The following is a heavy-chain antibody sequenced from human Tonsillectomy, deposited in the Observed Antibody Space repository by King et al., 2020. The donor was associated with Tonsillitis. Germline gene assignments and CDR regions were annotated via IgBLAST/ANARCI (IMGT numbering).Heavy chain of an antibody. J-gene: IGHJ4*02. CDR2: ISYDGSNK. V-gene: IGHV3-30*18. D-gene: IGHD2-21*02. CDR1: GFTFSSYG. Sequence: HVQLVESGGGVVQPGRSLRLSCAASGFTFSSYGMHWVRQAPGKGLEWVAVISYDGSNKYYADSVKGRFTISRDNSKNTLYLQMNSLRAEDTAVYYCTNGEGTAILDHRGQGTLVTVSS. CDR3: TNGEGTAILDH.